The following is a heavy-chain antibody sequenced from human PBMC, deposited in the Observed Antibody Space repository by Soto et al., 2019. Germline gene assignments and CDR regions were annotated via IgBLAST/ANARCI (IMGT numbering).Heavy chain of an antibody. V-gene: IGHV1-2*04. CDR3: ARNRRGYSGYDPRDYYYGMDV. Sequence: ASVKVSCKASGYTFTGYYMHWVRQAPGQGLEWMGWINPNSGGTNYAQKFQGWVTMTRDTSISTAYMELSRLRSDDTAVYYCARNRRGYSGYDPRDYYYGMDVWGQGTTVTVSS. D-gene: IGHD5-12*01. J-gene: IGHJ6*02. CDR2: INPNSGGT. CDR1: GYTFTGYY.